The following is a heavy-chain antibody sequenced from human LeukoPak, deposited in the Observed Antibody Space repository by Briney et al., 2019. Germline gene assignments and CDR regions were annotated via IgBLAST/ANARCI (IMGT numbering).Heavy chain of an antibody. CDR3: AKGPAAIQH. D-gene: IGHD2-2*01. Sequence: PGRSLRLSCAASGFTFSSYAMHWVRQAPGKGLEWVAVISYDGSNKYYADSVKGRFTISRDNSKNTLYLQMNSLRAEDTAVYYCAKGPAAIQHWGQGTLVTVSS. V-gene: IGHV3-30-3*01. J-gene: IGHJ1*01. CDR1: GFTFSSYA. CDR2: ISYDGSNK.